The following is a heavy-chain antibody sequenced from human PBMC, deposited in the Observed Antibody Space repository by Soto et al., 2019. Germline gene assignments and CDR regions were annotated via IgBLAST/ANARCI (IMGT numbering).Heavy chain of an antibody. CDR2: ISGSGGST. D-gene: IGHD3-3*01. V-gene: IGHV3-23*01. CDR1: GFTFSSYA. Sequence: GGSLRLSCAASGFTFSSYAMSWVRQAPGKGLEWVSAISGSGGSTCYADSVKGRFTISRDNSKNTLYLQMNSLRAEDTAVYYCAKLPLTYYDFWSGVNYDYWGQGTLVTVSS. CDR3: AKLPLTYYDFWSGVNYDY. J-gene: IGHJ4*02.